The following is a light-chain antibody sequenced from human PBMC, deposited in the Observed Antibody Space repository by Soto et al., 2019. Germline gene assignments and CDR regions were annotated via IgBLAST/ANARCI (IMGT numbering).Light chain of an antibody. CDR2: DAA. CDR1: RSVNHN. V-gene: IGKV3-11*01. J-gene: IGKJ4*01. CDR3: QQHSNWPLT. Sequence: EVVMTQSPATLSVSPGERATLSCRASRSVNHNLAWYQQRPGQVPRLLIYDAATRATGIAARFSGSGSGTDFILAISSLEPEDFVVYYCQQHSNWPLTFGGGTKVDIK.